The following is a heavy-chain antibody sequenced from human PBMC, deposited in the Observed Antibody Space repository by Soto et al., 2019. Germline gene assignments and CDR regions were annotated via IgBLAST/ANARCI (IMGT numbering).Heavy chain of an antibody. CDR2: ISYDGTNK. D-gene: IGHD4-4*01. V-gene: IGHV3-30*18. CDR3: ANTVTTNHFFDY. J-gene: IGHJ4*02. Sequence: GGSLRLSCAASGFTFSRYDMHWVRQAPGKGLEWVAVISYDGTNKYYADSVKGRFTISRDNSKNTLYLQMNSLRAEDTAVYYCANTVTTNHFFDYWGQGSLVTVSS. CDR1: GFTFSRYD.